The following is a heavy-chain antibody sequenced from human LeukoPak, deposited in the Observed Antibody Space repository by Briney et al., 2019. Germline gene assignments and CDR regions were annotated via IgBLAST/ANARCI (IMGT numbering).Heavy chain of an antibody. CDR3: ATALPGSGWYPHY. D-gene: IGHD6-19*01. CDR1: GFTFSTYS. J-gene: IGHJ4*02. CDR2: ISSSSSYI. Sequence: PGGSLRLSCAASGFTFSTYSMNWVRQAPGKGLEWVSSISSSSSYIYYADSVKGRFTISRDNSKNTLYLQMNSLRAEDTAVYYCATALPGSGWYPHYWGQGTLVTVSS. V-gene: IGHV3-21*04.